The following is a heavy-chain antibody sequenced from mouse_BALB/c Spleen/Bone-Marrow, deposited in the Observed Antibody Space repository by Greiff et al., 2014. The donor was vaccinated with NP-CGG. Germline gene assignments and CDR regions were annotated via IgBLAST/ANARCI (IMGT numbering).Heavy chain of an antibody. CDR1: GYTFTTYY. CDR3: TRGRTWDFDY. D-gene: IGHD4-1*01. V-gene: IGHV1S81*02. CDR2: INPNNGGT. Sequence: QVQLKESGAELVKPGTSVKLSCKASGYTFTTYYMYWVKQRPGQGLEWIGEINPNNGGTNFEEKFKSKATLTVDKSSSTAYMQLSSLISEDSAVYYCTRGRTWDFDYWGQGTTLTVSS. J-gene: IGHJ2*01.